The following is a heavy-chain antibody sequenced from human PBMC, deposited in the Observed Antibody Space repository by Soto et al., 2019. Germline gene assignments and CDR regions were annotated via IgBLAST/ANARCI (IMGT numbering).Heavy chain of an antibody. CDR3: AKDLTLSDYYYFGLDV. CDR2: ISWNSDNI. D-gene: IGHD7-27*01. V-gene: IGHV3-9*01. J-gene: IGHJ6*02. CDR1: GFTFGDYA. Sequence: PGGSLRLSCAASGFTFGDYAMHWVRQAPGKGLEWVAGISWNSDNIDYADSVKGRFTISRDNAENSLYLQMNSLRAEDTALYYCAKDLTLSDYYYFGLDVWGQGTTVTVSS.